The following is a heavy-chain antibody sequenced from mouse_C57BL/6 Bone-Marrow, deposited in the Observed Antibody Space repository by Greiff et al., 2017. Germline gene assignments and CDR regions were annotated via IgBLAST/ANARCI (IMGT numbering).Heavy chain of an antibody. CDR1: GYTFTSYG. D-gene: IGHD1-1*01. V-gene: IGHV1-81*01. CDR3: ARYGGSFYAMDY. Sequence: VQLQESGAELARPGASVKLSCKASGYTFTSYGISWVKQRTGQGLEWIGEIYPRSGNTYYNEKFKGKATLTADKSSSTAYMELRSLTSEDSAVFFCARYGGSFYAMDYWGQGTSVTVSS. CDR2: IYPRSGNT. J-gene: IGHJ4*01.